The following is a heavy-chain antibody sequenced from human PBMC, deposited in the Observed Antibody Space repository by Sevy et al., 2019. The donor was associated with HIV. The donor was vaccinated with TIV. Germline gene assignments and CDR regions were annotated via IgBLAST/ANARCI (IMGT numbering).Heavy chain of an antibody. J-gene: IGHJ4*02. CDR3: ARRYDFWSGYPKYYFNY. Sequence: GESLKISCKGSGYSFTSYWIGWVRQMPGKGLEWMGIIYPGDSDTRYSPSFQGQVTISADKSISTAYLQWSSLKGSDTAMYYCARRYDFWSGYPKYYFNYWGQGTLVTVSS. CDR1: GYSFTSYW. CDR2: IYPGDSDT. D-gene: IGHD3-3*01. V-gene: IGHV5-51*01.